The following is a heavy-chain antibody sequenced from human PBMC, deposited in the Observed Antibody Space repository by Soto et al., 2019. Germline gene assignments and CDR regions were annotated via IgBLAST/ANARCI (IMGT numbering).Heavy chain of an antibody. V-gene: IGHV5-51*01. CDR2: IYPDDSDT. Sequence: ESLKISCKGSGYSFTNYWIGWVRQMPGKGLEWMGIIYPDDSDTRYSPSFQGQVTISADKSISTAYLQWSSLKASDTAMYYCAIQGIYYDTIPNTQIYYWGQGTLVTVSS. CDR3: AIQGIYYDTIPNTQIYY. CDR1: GYSFTNYW. J-gene: IGHJ4*02. D-gene: IGHD3-22*01.